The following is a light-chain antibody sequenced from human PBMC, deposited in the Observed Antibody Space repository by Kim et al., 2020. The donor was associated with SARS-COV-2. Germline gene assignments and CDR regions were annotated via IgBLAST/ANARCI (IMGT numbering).Light chain of an antibody. CDR3: QTWGTDMV. CDR2: LNSDGSH. V-gene: IGLV4-69*01. J-gene: IGLJ3*02. Sequence: GASVKLTCPLTSGHSSYAIAWHQQQPEKGPRYLMKLNSDGSHSKGDGIPDRFSGSSSGAERYLSISSLQSEDEADYYCQTWGTDMVFGGGTQLTVL. CDR1: SGHSSYA.